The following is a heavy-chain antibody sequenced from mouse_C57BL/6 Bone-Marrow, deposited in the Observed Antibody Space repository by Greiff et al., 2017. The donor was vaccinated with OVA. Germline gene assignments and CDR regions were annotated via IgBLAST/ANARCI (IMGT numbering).Heavy chain of an antibody. D-gene: IGHD2-1*01. CDR3: ARRGFYFRYFDV. CDR2: IDPETGGT. J-gene: IGHJ1*03. CDR1: GYTFTDYE. Sequence: VKLQESGAELVRPGASVTLSCKASGYTFTDYEMHWVKQTPVHGLEWIGAIDPETGGTAYNQKFKGKAILTADKSSSTAYMELRSLTSEDSAVYYCARRGFYFRYFDVWGTGTTVTVSS. V-gene: IGHV1-15*01.